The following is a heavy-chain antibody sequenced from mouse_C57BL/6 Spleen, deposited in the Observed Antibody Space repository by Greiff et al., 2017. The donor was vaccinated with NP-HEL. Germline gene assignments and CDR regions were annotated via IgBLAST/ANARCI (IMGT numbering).Heavy chain of an antibody. CDR3: ARPETGAMDY. CDR1: GFTFSDYG. J-gene: IGHJ4*01. Sequence: DVQLVESGGGLVKPGGSLKLSCAASGFTFSDYGMHWVRQAPEKGLEWVAYISSGSSTIYYADTVKGRFTISRDNAKNTLVLQMTSLRSEDTAMYYCARPETGAMDYWGQGTSVTVSS. V-gene: IGHV5-17*01. CDR2: ISSGSSTI.